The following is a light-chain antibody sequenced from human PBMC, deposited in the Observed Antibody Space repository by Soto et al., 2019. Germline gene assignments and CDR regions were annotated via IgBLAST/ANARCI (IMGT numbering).Light chain of an antibody. J-gene: IGLJ1*01. V-gene: IGLV1-40*01. CDR2: GNS. Sequence: QSVLTQPPSVSGAPGQRVTISCTGSSSNIGAGYDVHWYQQLPGTAPKLLIYGNSTRPSGVPDGFSGYKSGTSASLAITGLQAEDEADYYCQSYDSSLRGLVFGTGTKVTVL. CDR1: SSNIGAGYD. CDR3: QSYDSSLRGLV.